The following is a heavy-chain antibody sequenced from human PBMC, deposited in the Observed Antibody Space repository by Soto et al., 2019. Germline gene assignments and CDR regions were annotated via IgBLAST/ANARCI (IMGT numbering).Heavy chain of an antibody. J-gene: IGHJ4*02. CDR1: GYTFTSYD. D-gene: IGHD3-22*01. Sequence: ASVKVSCKASGYTFTSYDINWVRQATGQGLEWMGWMNPNSGNTGYAQKFQGRVTMTRNTSIGTAYMELSSLRSEDTAVYYCATAVGYYDEYYFDYWGRGTLVTVSS. CDR2: MNPNSGNT. V-gene: IGHV1-8*01. CDR3: ATAVGYYDEYYFDY.